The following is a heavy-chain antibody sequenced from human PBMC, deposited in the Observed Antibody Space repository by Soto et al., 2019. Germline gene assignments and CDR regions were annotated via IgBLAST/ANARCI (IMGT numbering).Heavy chain of an antibody. CDR1: GGSFSGYY. CDR2: INHSGST. V-gene: IGHV4-34*01. J-gene: IGHJ6*02. Sequence: SETLSLTCAVYGGSFSGYYWSWIRQPPGKGLEWIGEINHSGSTNYNPSLKSRVTISVDTSKNQFSLKLSSVTAADTAVYYCASHPAAMEVYYGMDVWGQGTTVTV. CDR3: ASHPAAMEVYYGMDV. D-gene: IGHD2-2*01.